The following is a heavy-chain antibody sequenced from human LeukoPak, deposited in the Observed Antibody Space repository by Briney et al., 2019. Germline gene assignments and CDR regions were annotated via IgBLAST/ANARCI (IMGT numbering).Heavy chain of an antibody. CDR1: GFTFSAYA. CDR3: AKVAYDSYGHYYHDYFDY. J-gene: IGHJ4*02. V-gene: IGHV3-23*01. CDR2: MSGRDDET. Sequence: PGGSLRLSCAASGFTFSAYAMTWVRQAPGKGLEWVSSMSGRDDETYYTDSAKGRFTISRDNSKNTLYLQMNSLRAEDTALYYCAKVAYDSYGHYYHDYFDYWGQGTLVTVSS. D-gene: IGHD3-22*01.